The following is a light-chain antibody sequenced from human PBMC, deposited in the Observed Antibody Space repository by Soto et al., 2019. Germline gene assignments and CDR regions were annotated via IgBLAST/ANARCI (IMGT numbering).Light chain of an antibody. J-gene: IGLJ2*01. CDR1: NSNIGSNT. V-gene: IGLV1-44*01. Sequence: QSVLTQPPSASGTPGQRVTISCSGSNSNIGSNTVNWYQQLPGTAPKLLIYSNNERPSGVPDRFSGSKSGTSASLAISGLQSADEADYYCATWDDDLYTPIIGGGTKLTVL. CDR2: SNN. CDR3: ATWDDDLYTPI.